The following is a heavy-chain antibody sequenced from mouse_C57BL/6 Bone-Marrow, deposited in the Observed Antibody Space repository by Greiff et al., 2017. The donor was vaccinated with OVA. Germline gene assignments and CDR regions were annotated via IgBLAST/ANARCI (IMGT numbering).Heavy chain of an antibody. CDR2: ISDGGSYT. J-gene: IGHJ4*01. CDR1: GFTFSSYA. CDR3: ARLTTVVAIYAMDY. Sequence: EVQRVESGGGLVKPGGSLKLSCAASGFTFSSYAMSWVRQTPEKRLEWVATISDGGSYTYYPDNVKGRFTISRDNAKNNLYLQMIHLKSEDTAMYYCARLTTVVAIYAMDYWGQGTSVTVSS. D-gene: IGHD1-1*01. V-gene: IGHV5-4*01.